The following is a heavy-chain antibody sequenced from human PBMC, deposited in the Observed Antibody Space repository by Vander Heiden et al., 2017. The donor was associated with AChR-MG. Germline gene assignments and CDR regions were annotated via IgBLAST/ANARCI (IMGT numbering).Heavy chain of an antibody. V-gene: IGHV3-23*01. J-gene: IGHJ1*01. CDR2: ISGSGGST. D-gene: IGHD2-8*02. CDR1: GLTLSSYA. Sequence: EVQLLESGEGLVQPGGSLRLSCAASGLTLSSYAMSWARQAPGKGLEWVSAISGSGGSTYYADSVKGRFTISRDNSKNTLYLQMNSLRAEDTAVYYCATGGVSEYFQHWGQGTLVTVSS. CDR3: ATGGVSEYFQH.